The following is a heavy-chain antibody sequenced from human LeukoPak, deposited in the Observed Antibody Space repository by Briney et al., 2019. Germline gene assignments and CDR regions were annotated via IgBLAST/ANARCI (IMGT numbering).Heavy chain of an antibody. Sequence: PSETLSLTCIVSGVATSSYYWSWIRQSPGKGLEWIGYIYYSGGTKYNPSLMSRVSISVDRTQNQFSLTLTSVTAADTAVYYCARDGIYDSRRYYMDYWGQGTPVIVSS. J-gene: IGHJ4*02. D-gene: IGHD3-22*01. CDR1: GVATSSYY. CDR3: ARDGIYDSRRYYMDY. V-gene: IGHV4-59*01. CDR2: IYYSGGT.